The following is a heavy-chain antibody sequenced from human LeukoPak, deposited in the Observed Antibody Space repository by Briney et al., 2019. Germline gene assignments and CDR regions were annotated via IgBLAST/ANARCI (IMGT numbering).Heavy chain of an antibody. J-gene: IGHJ6*03. Sequence: GGSLRLSCAASGFTFSDYYMSWVRQAPGKGLEWVGFIRSRAYGATTEYAASVKGRFTISRDDSKSIAFLQMNSLKTEDRAVYYCSRADYYGSGSPISLDGWGKGTTVTAS. V-gene: IGHV3-49*04. CDR3: SRADYYGSGSPISLDG. CDR1: GFTFSDYY. CDR2: IRSRAYGATT. D-gene: IGHD3-10*01.